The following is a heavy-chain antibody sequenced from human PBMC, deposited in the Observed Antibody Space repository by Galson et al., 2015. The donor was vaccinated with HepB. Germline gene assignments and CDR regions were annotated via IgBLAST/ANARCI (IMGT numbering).Heavy chain of an antibody. V-gene: IGHV5-10-1*01. CDR2: IGPSDSYT. J-gene: IGHJ3*02. CDR3: ARPLNYGSGDDAFDI. D-gene: IGHD3-10*01. CDR1: GYSFTSYW. Sequence: QSGAEVKKPGESLRISCKGSGYSFTSYWISWVRQMPGKGLEWMGRIGPSDSYTNYSPSFQGHVTISADKSISTAYLQWSSLKASDTAMYYCARPLNYGSGDDAFDIWGQGTMVTVSS.